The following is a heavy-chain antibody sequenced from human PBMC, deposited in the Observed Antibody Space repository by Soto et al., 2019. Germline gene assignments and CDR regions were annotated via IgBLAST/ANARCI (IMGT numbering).Heavy chain of an antibody. CDR3: ARLLYGDYAFDI. CDR1: GGSFSGYY. D-gene: IGHD4-17*01. Sequence: QVQLQQWGAGLLKPSETLSLTCAVYGGSFSGYYWSWIRQPPGKGLEWIGEINHSGSTNYNQSLKSRVTISVDTSKSQFSLKLSFVPAADTAVYYCARLLYGDYAFDIWGQGTMVTVSS. V-gene: IGHV4-34*01. CDR2: INHSGST. J-gene: IGHJ3*02.